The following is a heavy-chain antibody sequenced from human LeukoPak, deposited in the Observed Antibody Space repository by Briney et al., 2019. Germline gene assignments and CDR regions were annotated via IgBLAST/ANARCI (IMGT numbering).Heavy chain of an antibody. D-gene: IGHD5-24*01. CDR2: IWYDESNK. J-gene: IGHJ3*02. CDR3: ARGGGATDAFDI. V-gene: IGHV3-33*08. Sequence: PGGSLRLSCAASGFTFSSYAMHWVRQAPGKGLEWVAVIWYDESNKYYADSVKGRFTISRDNSKITLYLQMNSLRVEDMAVYYCARGGGATDAFDIWGQGTMVTVSS. CDR1: GFTFSSYA.